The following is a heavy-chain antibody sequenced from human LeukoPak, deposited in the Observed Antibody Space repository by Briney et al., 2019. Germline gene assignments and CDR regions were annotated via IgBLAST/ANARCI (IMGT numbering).Heavy chain of an antibody. J-gene: IGHJ4*02. D-gene: IGHD3-16*01. Sequence: GGSLRLSCAASGFIFSSNAMHWVRQAPGKGLEWVAFISYDGSNKYYADSVKGRFTISRDNSKNTLYLQMNSLRAEDTAVYYCAGNWGRYYFDYWGQGTLVTVSS. CDR2: ISYDGSNK. V-gene: IGHV3-30-3*01. CDR3: AGNWGRYYFDY. CDR1: GFIFSSNA.